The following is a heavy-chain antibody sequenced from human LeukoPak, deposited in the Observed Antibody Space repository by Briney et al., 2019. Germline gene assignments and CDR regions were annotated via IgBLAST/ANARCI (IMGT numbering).Heavy chain of an antibody. D-gene: IGHD7-27*01. V-gene: IGHV3-21*01. CDR3: ATYATWGPFDAFDI. CDR2: ISSSSSYM. CDR1: GFTFSSYS. J-gene: IGHJ3*02. Sequence: GGSLRLSCAASGFTFSSYSMNWVRQAPGKGLEWVSSISSSSSYMYYADSVKGRFTISRDNAKNSLYLQMNSLRAEDTAVYYCATYATWGPFDAFDIWGQGTMVTVSS.